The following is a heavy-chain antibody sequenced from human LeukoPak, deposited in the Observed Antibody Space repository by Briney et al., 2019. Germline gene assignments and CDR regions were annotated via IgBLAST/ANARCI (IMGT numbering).Heavy chain of an antibody. CDR2: ISAYNGNT. CDR3: ARYLGGSSAFDI. Sequence: ASVKVSCKASGYIFTSYGLSWVRQAPGQGLEWMGWISAYNGNTNYAQKLQGRVTMNTDTSTSTSFMELRSLRSDDTAAYYRARYLGGSSAFDIWGQGTMVTVSS. CDR1: GYIFTSYG. V-gene: IGHV1-18*04. J-gene: IGHJ3*02. D-gene: IGHD2-15*01.